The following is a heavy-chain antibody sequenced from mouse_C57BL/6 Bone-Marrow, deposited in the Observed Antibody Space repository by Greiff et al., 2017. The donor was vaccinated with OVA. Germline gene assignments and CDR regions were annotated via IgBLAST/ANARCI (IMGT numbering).Heavy chain of an antibody. Sequence: QVQLQQPGAELVKPGASVKLSCKASGYTFTSYWMQWVKQRPGQGLEWIGEIDPSDSYTNYNQKFKGKATLIVDTSSSTAYMQLSSLTSEDSAVYYCARSPYYYGSSYEFAYWGQGTLVTVSA. J-gene: IGHJ3*01. CDR3: ARSPYYYGSSYEFAY. V-gene: IGHV1-50*01. CDR1: GYTFTSYW. CDR2: IDPSDSYT. D-gene: IGHD1-1*01.